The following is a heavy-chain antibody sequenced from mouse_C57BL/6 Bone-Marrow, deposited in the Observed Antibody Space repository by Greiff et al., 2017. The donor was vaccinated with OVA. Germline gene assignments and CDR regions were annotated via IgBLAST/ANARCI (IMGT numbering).Heavy chain of an antibody. CDR1: GFNIKDDY. J-gene: IGHJ4*01. Sequence: EVQLQQSGAELVRPGASVKLSCTASGFNIKDDYMHWVKQRPEQGLEWIGWIDPENGDTEYASKFQGKATITADTSSNTAYLQLSSLTSEDTAVYYCTTKDLKGAMDYWGQGTSVTVSS. CDR3: TTKDLKGAMDY. V-gene: IGHV14-4*01. CDR2: IDPENGDT. D-gene: IGHD1-3*01.